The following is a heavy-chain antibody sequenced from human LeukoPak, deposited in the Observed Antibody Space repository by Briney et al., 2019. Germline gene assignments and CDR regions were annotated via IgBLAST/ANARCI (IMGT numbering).Heavy chain of an antibody. D-gene: IGHD1-26*01. J-gene: IGHJ4*02. CDR1: GVSISSYY. V-gene: IGHV4-4*07. CDR2: IYTSGGT. CDR3: ARDKVGATERVFDY. Sequence: SETLSLTCTVSGVSISSYYWSWIRQPAGKGLEWIGRIYTSGGTNYNPSLKSRVTMSVDTSKNQFSLKLSSVTAADTAVYYCARDKVGATERVFDYWGQGTLVTVSS.